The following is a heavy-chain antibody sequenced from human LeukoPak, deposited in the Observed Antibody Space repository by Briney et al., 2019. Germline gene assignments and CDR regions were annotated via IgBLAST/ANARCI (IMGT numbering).Heavy chain of an antibody. V-gene: IGHV1-18*01. CDR3: ARASSFGPPDY. Sequence: ASVTVSCKASGYTFPSYGISWVRQAPGQGLEWMGWISAYNGNTNYAQKLQGRVTMTTDTSTSTAYMELRSLRSDDTAVYYCARASSFGPPDYWGQGTLVTVSS. CDR2: ISAYNGNT. D-gene: IGHD3-10*01. J-gene: IGHJ4*02. CDR1: GYTFPSYG.